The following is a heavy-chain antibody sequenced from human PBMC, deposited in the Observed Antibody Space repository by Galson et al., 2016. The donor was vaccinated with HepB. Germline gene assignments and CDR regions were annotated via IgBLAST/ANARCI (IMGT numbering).Heavy chain of an antibody. CDR1: GGTFSSYA. D-gene: IGHD4-17*01. CDR2: IIPMFGIA. CDR3: ARGCHGDYCYYCFDS. V-gene: IGHV1-69*13. J-gene: IGHJ4*02. Sequence: SVKVSCKASGGTFSSYAINWVRQAPGQGLEWMGGIIPMFGIANHAHMFLGRVSMTADESTGTAYMERSSLRSEDTAVYFCARGCHGDYCYYCFDSWGQGTLVTVSS.